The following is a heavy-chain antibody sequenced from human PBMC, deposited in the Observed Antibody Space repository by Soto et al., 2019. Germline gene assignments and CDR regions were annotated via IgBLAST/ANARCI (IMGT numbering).Heavy chain of an antibody. J-gene: IGHJ5*02. CDR2: MNPGSGNT. CDR3: ARMATFGSLNWFDP. V-gene: IGHV1-8*01. CDR1: GYSFTNND. D-gene: IGHD3-16*01. Sequence: QVQLVQSGAEVREPGASVKVSCKASGYSFTNNDVSWVRQATGQGLEWMGWMNPGSGNTGYAQKFQGRVTMTTDISIATAYMELSGLPSDDTAIYYCARMATFGSLNWFDPWGQGTLGSVSS.